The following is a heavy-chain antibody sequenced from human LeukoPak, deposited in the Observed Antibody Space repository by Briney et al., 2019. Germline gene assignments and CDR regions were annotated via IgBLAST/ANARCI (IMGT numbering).Heavy chain of an antibody. V-gene: IGHV1-2*02. CDR1: GYTFSSYG. J-gene: IGHJ4*02. Sequence: GASVKVSCKASGYTFSSYGISWVRQAPGQGLEWMGWINPNSGGTNYAQKFQDRVTMTRDTSISTAYMELSRLRSDDTAVYYCARELGYSSSWYDYWGQGTLVTVSS. CDR3: ARELGYSSSWYDY. D-gene: IGHD6-13*01. CDR2: INPNSGGT.